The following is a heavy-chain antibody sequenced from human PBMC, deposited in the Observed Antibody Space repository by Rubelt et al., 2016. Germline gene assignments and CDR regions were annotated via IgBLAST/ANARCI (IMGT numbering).Heavy chain of an antibody. CDR3: ARDGPPDTYYYDSSGYPPYFDY. D-gene: IGHD3-22*01. CDR2: ISSSSSYT. Sequence: EWVSYISSSSSYTNYADSVKGRFTISRGNAKNSLYLQMNSLRAEDTAVYYCARDGPPDTYYYDSSGYPPYFDYWGQGTLVTVSS. J-gene: IGHJ4*02. V-gene: IGHV3-11*06.